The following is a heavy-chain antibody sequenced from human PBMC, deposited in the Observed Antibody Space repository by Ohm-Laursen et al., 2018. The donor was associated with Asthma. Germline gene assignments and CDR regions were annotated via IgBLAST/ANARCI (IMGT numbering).Heavy chain of an antibody. V-gene: IGHV3-30-3*01. CDR3: ARDVMEWYLPASDF. Sequence: SSLRLSCAASGFTFRSYAMHWVRQAPGKGLEWVAVGGSYYDGGLKYYADSVNGRFTVSRDDSKNTLYLQMNSLRPDDTAVYYCARDVMEWYLPASDFWGQGTLVTVSS. CDR2: GGSYYDGGLK. J-gene: IGHJ4*02. CDR1: GFTFRSYA. D-gene: IGHD3-3*01.